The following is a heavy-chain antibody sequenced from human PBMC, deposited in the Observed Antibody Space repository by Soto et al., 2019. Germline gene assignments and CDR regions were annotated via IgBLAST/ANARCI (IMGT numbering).Heavy chain of an antibody. J-gene: IGHJ4*02. CDR3: ARGGVDVVATSAFDY. Sequence: QVQLVQSGAEVKKPGSSVKVSCKASGGTFNNYAISWVRQAPGQGLEWMGGIIPIIGTPDYAHKFQGRLAISADESTGTTFMELSSLRSEDTALYYCARGGVDVVATSAFDYWGQGTLVTVSS. D-gene: IGHD5-12*01. CDR1: GGTFNNYA. V-gene: IGHV1-69*01. CDR2: IIPIIGTP.